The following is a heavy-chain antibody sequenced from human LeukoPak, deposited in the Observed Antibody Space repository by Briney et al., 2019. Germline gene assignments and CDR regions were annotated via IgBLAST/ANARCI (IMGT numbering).Heavy chain of an antibody. CDR1: GFTFSSYW. Sequence: QAGGSLRPSCAASGFTFSSYWMSWVRQAPGKGLEWVANIKQDGSEKYYVDSVKGRFTISRDNAKNSLYLQMNSLRAEDTAVYYCARGRLSGSSIYWGQGTLVTVSS. CDR2: IKQDGSEK. CDR3: ARGRLSGSSIY. V-gene: IGHV3-7*01. D-gene: IGHD1-26*01. J-gene: IGHJ4*02.